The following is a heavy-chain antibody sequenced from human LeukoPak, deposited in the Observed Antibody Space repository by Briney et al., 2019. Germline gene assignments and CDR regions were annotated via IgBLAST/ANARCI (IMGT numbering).Heavy chain of an antibody. J-gene: IGHJ4*02. D-gene: IGHD2-2*01. CDR3: ARDKSVVVPARY. CDR2: IVPIFGTA. V-gene: IGHV1-69*13. Sequence: SVKVSCKASGGTFSSYAISWVRQAPGQGLEWMGGIVPIFGTANYAQKFQGRVTITADESTSTAYMELSSLRSEDTAVYYCARDKSVVVPARYWGQGTLVTVSS. CDR1: GGTFSSYA.